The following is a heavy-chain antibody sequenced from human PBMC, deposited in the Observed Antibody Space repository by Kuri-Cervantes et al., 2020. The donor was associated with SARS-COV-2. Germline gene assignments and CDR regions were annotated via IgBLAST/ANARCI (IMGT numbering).Heavy chain of an antibody. D-gene: IGHD3-10*01. Sequence: SETLSLTCAVSGGSISSSNWWSWIRQHPGKGLEWIGYIYYSGSTYYNPSLKSRVTISVDRSKNQFSLKLSSVTAADTAVYYCARLMVRGEGNWFDPWGQGTLVTVSS. CDR2: IYYSGST. J-gene: IGHJ5*02. CDR3: ARLMVRGEGNWFDP. CDR1: GGSISSSNW. V-gene: IGHV4-28*01.